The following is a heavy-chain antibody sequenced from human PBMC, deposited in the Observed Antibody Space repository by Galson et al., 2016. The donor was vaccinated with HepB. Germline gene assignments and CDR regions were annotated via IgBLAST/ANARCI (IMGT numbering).Heavy chain of an antibody. J-gene: IGHJ4*02. CDR1: GFTFSSSG. D-gene: IGHD3-10*01. CDR2: IWFDGSIQ. Sequence: SLRISCAASGFTFSSSGMHWVRQSPGKGLEWVAMIWFDGSIQYYVDSAKGRFTISRDNSKTTLYLEMNSLRAEDTAVYYCARDVTVTMGRGVLDYWGQGTLVTVSS. CDR3: ARDVTVTMGRGVLDY. V-gene: IGHV3-33*01.